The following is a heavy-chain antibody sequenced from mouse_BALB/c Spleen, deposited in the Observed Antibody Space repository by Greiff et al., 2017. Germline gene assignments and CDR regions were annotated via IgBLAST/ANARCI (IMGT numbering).Heavy chain of an antibody. D-gene: IGHD2-14*01. V-gene: IGHV2-9*02. CDR3: ARVGYRYDGFAY. CDR2: IWAGGST. J-gene: IGHJ3*01. Sequence: VKLKESGPGLVAPSQSLSITCTVSGFSLTSYGVHWVRQPPGKGLEWLGVIWAGGSTNYNSALMSRLSISKDNSKSQVFLKMNSLQTDDTAMYYCARVGYRYDGFAYWGQGTLVTVSA. CDR1: GFSLTSYG.